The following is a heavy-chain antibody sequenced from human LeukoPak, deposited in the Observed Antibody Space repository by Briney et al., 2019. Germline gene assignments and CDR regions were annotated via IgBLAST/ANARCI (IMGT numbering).Heavy chain of an antibody. V-gene: IGHV1-3*01. CDR3: ARAKPYSGSYSLEIDY. CDR2: INAGNGNT. CDR1: GYTFTSYA. D-gene: IGHD1-26*01. Sequence: VASVKVSCKASGYTFTSYAMHWVRRAPGQRLEWMGWINAGNGNTKYSQKFQGRVTITRDTSASTAYMELSSLRSEDTAVYYCARAKPYSGSYSLEIDYWGQGTLVTVSS. J-gene: IGHJ4*02.